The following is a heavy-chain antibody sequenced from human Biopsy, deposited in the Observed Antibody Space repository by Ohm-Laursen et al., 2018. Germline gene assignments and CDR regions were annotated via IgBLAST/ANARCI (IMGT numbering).Heavy chain of an antibody. CDR1: GGSISNYY. V-gene: IGHV4-4*07. CDR2: IYSSGST. CDR3: AREPRIAAVAYFDP. J-gene: IGHJ5*02. Sequence: SETLSLTCTVSGGSISNYYWSWIRQPAGKGLEWIGRIYSSGSTNYNPSLKSRVTMSVDTSKNQFSLILSSMTAADTAAYYCAREPRIAAVAYFDPWGQGTLVTVSS. D-gene: IGHD6-13*01.